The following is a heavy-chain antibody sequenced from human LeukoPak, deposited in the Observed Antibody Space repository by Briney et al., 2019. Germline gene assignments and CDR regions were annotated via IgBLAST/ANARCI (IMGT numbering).Heavy chain of an antibody. J-gene: IGHJ4*02. Sequence: ETLSLTCTVSGGSISSYYWSWIRQPPGKGLEWIGYIYYSGSTNYNPSLKSRVTISVDTSKNQFSLKLSSVTAADTAVYYCARGRGIAARPLNYWGQGTLVTVSS. D-gene: IGHD6-6*01. CDR3: ARGRGIAARPLNY. CDR1: GGSISSYY. V-gene: IGHV4-59*01. CDR2: IYYSGST.